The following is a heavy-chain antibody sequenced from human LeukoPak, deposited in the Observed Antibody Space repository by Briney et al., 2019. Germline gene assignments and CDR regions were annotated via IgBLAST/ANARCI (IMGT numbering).Heavy chain of an antibody. V-gene: IGHV3-23*01. CDR2: ISGSGGGT. Sequence: PGGSLRLSCAASGFTVSSSYMSWVRQAPRKGLEWVSAISGSGGGTNYADSVKGRFTISRDNSKNTLYLQMNSLRAEDTAIYYCAKDLASDYYGMDVWGQGTTVTVSS. J-gene: IGHJ6*02. D-gene: IGHD6-13*01. CDR1: GFTVSSSY. CDR3: AKDLASDYYGMDV.